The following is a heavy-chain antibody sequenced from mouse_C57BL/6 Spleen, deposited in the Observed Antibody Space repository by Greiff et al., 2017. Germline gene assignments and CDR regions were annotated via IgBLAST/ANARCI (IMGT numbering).Heavy chain of an antibody. Sequence: VQLQQSGPELVKPGASVKISCKASGYAFSSSWMNWVKQRPGKGLEWIGRIYPGDGDTNYNGKFKGKATLPADKASSTAYMQLSSLTSEDSAVYFCASYYYGSSIFAYWGQGTLVTVSA. J-gene: IGHJ3*01. CDR1: GYAFSSSW. CDR3: ASYYYGSSIFAY. CDR2: IYPGDGDT. D-gene: IGHD1-1*01. V-gene: IGHV1-82*01.